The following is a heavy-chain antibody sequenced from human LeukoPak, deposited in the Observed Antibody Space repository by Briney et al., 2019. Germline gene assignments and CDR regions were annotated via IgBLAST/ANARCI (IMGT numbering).Heavy chain of an antibody. D-gene: IGHD3-22*01. Sequence: GGSLRLSCAASGFTFSSSGMHWVRQAPGKGLEWVTFIRYDGSNKYYADSVKGRFTISRDNSKNTLYLQMNSLRAEDTAVYYCAKDPTTYYYDSSGYYYFDYWGQGTLVTVSS. CDR3: AKDPTTYYYDSSGYYYFDY. J-gene: IGHJ4*02. CDR1: GFTFSSSG. V-gene: IGHV3-30*02. CDR2: IRYDGSNK.